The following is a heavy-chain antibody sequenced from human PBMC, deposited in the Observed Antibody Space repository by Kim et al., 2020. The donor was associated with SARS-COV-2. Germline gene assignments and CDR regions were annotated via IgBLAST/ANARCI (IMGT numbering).Heavy chain of an antibody. J-gene: IGHJ6*02. CDR2: IYYSGST. Sequence: SETLSLTCTVSGGSISSSSYYWGWIRQPPGKGLEWIGSIYYSGSTYYNPSLKSRVTISVDTSKNQFSLKLSSVTAADTAVYYCARLGRRNRHYYYYGMDVWGQGTTVTVSS. V-gene: IGHV4-39*01. CDR3: ARLGRRNRHYYYYGMDV. CDR1: GGSISSSSYY.